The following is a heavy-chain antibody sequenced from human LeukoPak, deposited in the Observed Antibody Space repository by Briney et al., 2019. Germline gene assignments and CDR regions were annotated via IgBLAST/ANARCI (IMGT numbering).Heavy chain of an antibody. CDR2: INHSGST. J-gene: IGHJ4*02. CDR3: ARGYGANSSGYYYQPFDY. D-gene: IGHD3-22*01. V-gene: IGHV4-34*01. CDR1: GGSISDPF. Sequence: SETLSLTCAVSGGSISDPFWWWWIRQPPGQGLEWIGEINHSGSTNYNPSLKSRVTISVDTSKNQFSLKLSSVTAADTAVYYCARGYGANSSGYYYQPFDYWGQGTLVTVSS.